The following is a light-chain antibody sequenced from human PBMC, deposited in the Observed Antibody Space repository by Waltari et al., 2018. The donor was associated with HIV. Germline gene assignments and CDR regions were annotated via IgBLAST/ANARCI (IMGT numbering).Light chain of an antibody. V-gene: IGLV2-11*01. CDR3: CSYSGSYTR. CDR1: SSAVGGSHY. J-gene: IGLJ2*01. CDR2: DVS. Sequence: SALTQPRPLYGSHGPSATFSWTATSSAVGGSHYVSWYQQHPGQAPQLMIYDVSKRPSGVPDRFSGSKSGNTASLTISGLQAEDEADYYCCSYSGSYTRFGGGTKLTVL.